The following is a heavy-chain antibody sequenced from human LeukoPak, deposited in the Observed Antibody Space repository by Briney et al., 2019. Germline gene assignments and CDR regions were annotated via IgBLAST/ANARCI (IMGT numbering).Heavy chain of an antibody. CDR1: GYTFTTYD. J-gene: IGHJ4*02. Sequence: ASVKVSCKAFGYTFTTYDINWVRQATGQGLEWMGWVNPSSGVTRCAQKFQGRVTMTRNTSISTAYMELSSLRSEDTAVYYCAKNYDFLTGYASWGQGTLVTVSS. D-gene: IGHD3-9*01. CDR2: VNPSSGVT. V-gene: IGHV1-8*01. CDR3: AKNYDFLTGYAS.